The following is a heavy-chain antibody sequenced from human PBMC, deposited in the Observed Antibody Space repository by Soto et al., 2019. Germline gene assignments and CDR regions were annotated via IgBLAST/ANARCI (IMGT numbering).Heavy chain of an antibody. J-gene: IGHJ4*02. CDR2: IYHSGST. CDR3: ARVYNWNYYLDY. V-gene: IGHV4-30-2*01. D-gene: IGHD1-7*01. Sequence: SLTCAVSGGSISSGGYSWSWVRQPPGKGLEWIGYIYHSGSTYYNPSLKSRVTISVDRSKNQFSLKLSSVTAADTAVYYCARVYNWNYYLDYWGQGTLVTVSS. CDR1: GGSISSGGYS.